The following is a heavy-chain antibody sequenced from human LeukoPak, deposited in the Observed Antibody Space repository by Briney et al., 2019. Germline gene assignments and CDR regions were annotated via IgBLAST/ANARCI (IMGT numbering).Heavy chain of an antibody. Sequence: PGRSLRLSCAASGFTFSSCWMSWVRQAPGKGLEWVANIKQDGSEKYYVDSVKGRFTISRDNAKNSLYLQMNSLRAEDTAVYYCARDDCSSISCYHNWFDPWGQGTLVTVSS. CDR3: ARDDCSSISCYHNWFDP. CDR1: GFTFSSCW. V-gene: IGHV3-7*01. J-gene: IGHJ5*02. D-gene: IGHD2-2*01. CDR2: IKQDGSEK.